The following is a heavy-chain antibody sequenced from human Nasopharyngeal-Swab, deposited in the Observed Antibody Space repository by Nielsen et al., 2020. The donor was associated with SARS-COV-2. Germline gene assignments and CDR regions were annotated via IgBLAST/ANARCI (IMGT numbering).Heavy chain of an antibody. V-gene: IGHV3-48*03. CDR2: INSSGSPI. J-gene: IGHJ4*02. D-gene: IGHD2-21*01. CDR3: ARASRAIY. CDR1: GFTFSRYE. Sequence: SSVGAGFTFSRYEMNWVRQVPGKGLEWVSYINSSGSPIYYADSVKGRFTISRDNAKNSLYLQMNSLRAEDTAVYYCARASRAIYWGQGILVTVSS.